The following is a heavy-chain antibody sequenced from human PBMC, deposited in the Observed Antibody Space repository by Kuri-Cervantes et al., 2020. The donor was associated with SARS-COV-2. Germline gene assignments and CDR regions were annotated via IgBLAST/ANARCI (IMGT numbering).Heavy chain of an antibody. CDR3: ARDWGQSRYDFWSGYALGY. CDR2: INPSGGST. Sequence: ASVKVSCKASGYTFTSYYMHWVRQAPGQGLEWMGIINPSGGSTSYAQKFQGRVTMTRDTSTSTAYMEMSSLRAEDTAVYYCARDWGQSRYDFWSGYALGYWGQGTLVTVSS. D-gene: IGHD3-3*01. J-gene: IGHJ4*02. V-gene: IGHV1-46*01. CDR1: GYTFTSYY.